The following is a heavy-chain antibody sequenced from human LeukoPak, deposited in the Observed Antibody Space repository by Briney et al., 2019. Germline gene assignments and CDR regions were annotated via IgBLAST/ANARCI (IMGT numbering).Heavy chain of an antibody. Sequence: ASVKVSCKASGYTFTSYGISWVRQAPGQGLEWMGWISAYNGNTNYAQKLQGRVTMTTDTSTSTAYMELRSLRSDDTAVYYCARDRSQYYDFWSGYPDFDYWGQGTLVTVSS. CDR2: ISAYNGNT. V-gene: IGHV1-18*01. CDR3: ARDRSQYYDFWSGYPDFDY. J-gene: IGHJ4*02. D-gene: IGHD3-3*01. CDR1: GYTFTSYG.